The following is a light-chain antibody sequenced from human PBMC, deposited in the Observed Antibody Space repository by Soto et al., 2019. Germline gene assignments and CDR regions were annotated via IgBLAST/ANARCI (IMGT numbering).Light chain of an antibody. CDR3: SSYAGSNNFALYV. CDR1: SSDVGGYNY. Sequence: QSALTQPPSASGSPGQSVTISCTGTSSDVGGYNYVSWYQQHPGKAPKLMIYEASKRPSGVPDRFSGSKSGNTASLTVSGLQAEDEADYCCSSYAGSNNFALYVFGTGTKLTVL. V-gene: IGLV2-8*01. CDR2: EAS. J-gene: IGLJ1*01.